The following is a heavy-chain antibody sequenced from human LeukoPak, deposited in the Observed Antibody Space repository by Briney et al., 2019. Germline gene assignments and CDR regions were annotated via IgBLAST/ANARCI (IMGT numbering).Heavy chain of an antibody. CDR1: GGSISSGSYY. J-gene: IGHJ2*01. Sequence: SETLSLTCTVSGGSISSGSYYWSWIRQPAGKGLEWIGYIYYSGSTNYNPFLKSRVTISVDTSKNQFSLRLSSVTAADTAVYYCARDSVGNTYYDFWSGYPTNWYFDLWGRGTLVTVSS. D-gene: IGHD3-3*01. CDR2: IYYSGST. V-gene: IGHV4-61*10. CDR3: ARDSVGNTYYDFWSGYPTNWYFDL.